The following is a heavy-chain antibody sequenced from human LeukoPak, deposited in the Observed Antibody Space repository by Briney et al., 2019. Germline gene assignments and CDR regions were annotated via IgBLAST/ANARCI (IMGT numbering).Heavy chain of an antibody. CDR2: ISYDGSNK. CDR1: GFTFSSYA. D-gene: IGHD6-19*01. V-gene: IGHV3-30-3*01. CDR3: ARDFRPYSSGWSGFDY. J-gene: IGHJ4*02. Sequence: GRSLRLSCAASGFTFSSYAMHWVRQAPGKGLEGVAVISYDGSNKYYADSVKGRFTISRDNSKNTLYLQMNSLRAEDTAVYYCARDFRPYSSGWSGFDYWGQGTLVTVSS.